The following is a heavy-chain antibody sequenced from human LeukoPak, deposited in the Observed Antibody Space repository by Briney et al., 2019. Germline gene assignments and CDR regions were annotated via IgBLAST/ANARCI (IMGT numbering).Heavy chain of an antibody. CDR1: GFTFSSYE. V-gene: IGHV3-48*03. D-gene: IGHD6-19*01. J-gene: IGHJ4*02. Sequence: GGSLRLSCAASGFTFSSYEMNWVRQAPGEGLEWVSYISSSGSTIYYADSVKGRFTISRDNAKNSLYLQMNSLRAEDTAVYYCATQYSSDSFDYWGQGTLVTVSS. CDR3: ATQYSSDSFDY. CDR2: ISSSGSTI.